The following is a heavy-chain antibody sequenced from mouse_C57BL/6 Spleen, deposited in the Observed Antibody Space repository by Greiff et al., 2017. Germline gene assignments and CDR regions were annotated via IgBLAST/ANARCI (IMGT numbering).Heavy chain of an antibody. Sequence: VQRVESGAELVRPGASVTLSCKASGYTFTDYEMHWVKQTPVHGLEWIGAIDPDTGGTAYNQKFKGKATLTADKSSSTVYMELRSLTSEDSAVCSCTSGFYDLFAYWGQGTLVTVSA. V-gene: IGHV1-15*01. CDR1: GYTFTDYE. D-gene: IGHD2-3*01. CDR2: IDPDTGGT. CDR3: TSGFYDLFAY. J-gene: IGHJ3*01.